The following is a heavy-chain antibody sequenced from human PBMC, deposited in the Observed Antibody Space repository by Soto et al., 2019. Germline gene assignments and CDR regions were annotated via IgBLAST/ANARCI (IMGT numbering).Heavy chain of an antibody. CDR3: ARSYRLQGPGGY. Sequence: QVQLVQSGAEVKKPGASVKVSCKASGYTFTSYYMHWVRQAPGQGLEWMGIINPSGGSSSYAQKFQGRVTMTRDTSTSTVYMELSSLRSEDTAVYYCARSYRLQGPGGYWGQGTLVTVSS. CDR1: GYTFTSYY. CDR2: INPSGGSS. J-gene: IGHJ4*02. V-gene: IGHV1-46*01. D-gene: IGHD3-16*01.